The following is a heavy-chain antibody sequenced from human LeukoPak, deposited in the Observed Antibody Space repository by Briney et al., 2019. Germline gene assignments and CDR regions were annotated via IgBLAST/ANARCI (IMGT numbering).Heavy chain of an antibody. V-gene: IGHV3-23*01. CDR1: GFTFSSYG. D-gene: IGHD6-13*01. J-gene: IGHJ4*02. CDR3: ARAVGIAAAGTWGIDY. Sequence: GGSLRLSCAASGFTFSSYGMSWVRQAPGKGLEWVSAISGSGGSTYYADSVKGRFTISRDNSKNTLYLQMNSLRAEDTAVYYCARAVGIAAAGTWGIDYWGQGTLVTVSS. CDR2: ISGSGGST.